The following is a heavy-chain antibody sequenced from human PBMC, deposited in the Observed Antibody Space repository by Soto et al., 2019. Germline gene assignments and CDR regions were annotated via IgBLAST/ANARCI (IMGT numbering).Heavy chain of an antibody. CDR2: IYYSGST. CDR1: GGSISSYY. CDR3: ASQGHYDSSGYYPPDPFDY. J-gene: IGHJ4*02. D-gene: IGHD3-22*01. V-gene: IGHV4-59*08. Sequence: TSETLSLTCTDSGGSISSYYWSWIRQHPGKVLDWIWYIYYSGSTNYIPSLKSRVTISVDSSKNLFSLKLSSVTAADTAVYFCASQGHYDSSGYYPPDPFDYWGQGTLVTVS.